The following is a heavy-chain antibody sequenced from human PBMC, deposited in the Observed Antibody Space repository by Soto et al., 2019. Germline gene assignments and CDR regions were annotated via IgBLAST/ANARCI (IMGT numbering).Heavy chain of an antibody. CDR2: ISHDGMVT. Sequence: QVQLVESGGGMVQPGTSLRLSCAASGFTFNSLSLHWVRQRPDKGLEWVAVISHDGMVTFYADFVKGRFTVSRDNSKNTIYLQVNSLRAEDTAVYYCAREPYGESQYFDYWRQGTLVTVSS. J-gene: IGHJ4*02. D-gene: IGHD2-21*01. CDR1: GFTFNSLS. V-gene: IGHV3-30*04. CDR3: AREPYGESQYFDY.